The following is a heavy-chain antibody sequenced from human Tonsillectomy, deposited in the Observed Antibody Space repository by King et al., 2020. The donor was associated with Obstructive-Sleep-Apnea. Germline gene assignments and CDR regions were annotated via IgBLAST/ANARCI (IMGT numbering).Heavy chain of an antibody. CDR1: GFTFSNYA. J-gene: IGHJ4*02. V-gene: IGHV3-23*04. D-gene: IGHD3-16*01. CDR3: AKVGGSRSAYYFEY. CDR2: ISSSGGST. Sequence: VQLVESGGGLVQPGGSLRLSCTTYGFTFSNYAMRWVRQAPGKGLEWVSSISSSGGSTYYADSVKGRFTISRDNSKSTLYLQISSLSAGDTAVYYCAKVGGSRSAYYFEYWGQGTLVTVSA.